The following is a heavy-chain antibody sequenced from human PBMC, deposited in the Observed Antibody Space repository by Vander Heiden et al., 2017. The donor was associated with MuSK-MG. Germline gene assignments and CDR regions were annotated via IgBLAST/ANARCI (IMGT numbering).Heavy chain of an antibody. J-gene: IGHJ3*01. CDR2: ISLDGSTT. D-gene: IGHD6-19*01. V-gene: IGHV3-33*05. CDR3: ARDISGSPGDAFDL. CDR1: GFTLTKFV. Sequence: QVHLVESGGGVVQPGTSLRLACAASGFTLTKFVMHWVRQAPGKGLEWVAVISLDGSTTDYVDSVKGRFTISRDDSKNTLFLQMSHLRREDTAVYYCARDISGSPGDAFDLWGPGTKVTVSS.